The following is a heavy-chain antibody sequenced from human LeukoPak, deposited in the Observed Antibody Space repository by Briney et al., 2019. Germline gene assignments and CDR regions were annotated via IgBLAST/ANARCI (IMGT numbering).Heavy chain of an antibody. CDR3: AKDQGQAVVPRRFDN. D-gene: IGHD2-2*01. J-gene: IGHJ4*02. V-gene: IGHV3-23*01. CDR2: IYYSGGNT. Sequence: GGSLRLSCAASGFMFSNFAMSWVRQAPGKGLEWVSTIYYSGGNTYSADSVKGRFTISRDNAKNTLYLQMNSLRAEDTAVYYCAKDQGQAVVPRRFDNWGQGTLVTVSS. CDR1: GFMFSNFA.